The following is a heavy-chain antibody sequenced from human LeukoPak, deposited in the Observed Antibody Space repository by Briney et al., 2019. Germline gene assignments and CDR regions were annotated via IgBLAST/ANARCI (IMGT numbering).Heavy chain of an antibody. CDR2: INPSGGST. CDR3: ARGAPLFLESLSLDYGMDV. V-gene: IGHV1-46*01. Sequence: GASVKVSCKASGYTFTNYYMHWVRQAPGQGLEWMGIINPSGGSTSYAQKFQGRVTMTRDTSTSTVYMELSSLRSEDTAVYYCARGAPLFLESLSLDYGMDVWGQGTTVTVSS. D-gene: IGHD3-3*01. J-gene: IGHJ6*02. CDR1: GYTFTNYY.